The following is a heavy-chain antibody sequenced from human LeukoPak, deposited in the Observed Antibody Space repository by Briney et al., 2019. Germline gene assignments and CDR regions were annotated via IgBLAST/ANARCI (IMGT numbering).Heavy chain of an antibody. Sequence: GESLRLSCVGSGFTFSSYWTTWVRQAPGKGLGWVANINQDGSEENYVDSVRGRFTISRDNARNSLFLQMNSLRAEDTAVYYCARGQTPCPRTCLDYWGQGTLVTVSS. D-gene: IGHD1-14*01. J-gene: IGHJ4*02. CDR3: ARGQTPCPRTCLDY. CDR1: GFTFSSYW. CDR2: INQDGSEE. V-gene: IGHV3-7*04.